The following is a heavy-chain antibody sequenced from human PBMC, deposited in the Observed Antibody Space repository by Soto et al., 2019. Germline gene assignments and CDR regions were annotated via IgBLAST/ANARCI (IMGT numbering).Heavy chain of an antibody. D-gene: IGHD1-1*01. CDR2: IYWDDDK. V-gene: IGHV2-5*02. J-gene: IGHJ4*02. Sequence: QITLKESGPTRVKPTQTLTLTCTFSGFSLSTSGVGVGWIRQSPGKALERLALIYWDDDKRYSPSLKSRLTINTDTSKNQVVLTMTHMDPVDTATYHGAHRAGLQGNWNGGYFDFWGQGALVTVSS. CDR1: GFSLSTSGVG. CDR3: AHRAGLQGNWNGGYFDF.